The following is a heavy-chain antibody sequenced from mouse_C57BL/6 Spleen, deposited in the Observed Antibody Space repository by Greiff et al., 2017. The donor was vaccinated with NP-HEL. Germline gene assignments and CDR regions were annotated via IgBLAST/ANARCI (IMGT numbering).Heavy chain of an antibody. V-gene: IGHV5-4*01. CDR2: ISDGGSYT. D-gene: IGHD2-10*01. Sequence: EVNLVGSGGGLVKPGGSLKLSCAASGFTFSSYAMSWGRQTPEKRLGWVATISDGGSYTYYPDNVKGRFTISRDNAKNNLYLQMSHLKSEDTAMYYCAREGGSYPYFDYWGQGTTLTVSS. CDR1: GFTFSSYA. J-gene: IGHJ2*01. CDR3: AREGGSYPYFDY.